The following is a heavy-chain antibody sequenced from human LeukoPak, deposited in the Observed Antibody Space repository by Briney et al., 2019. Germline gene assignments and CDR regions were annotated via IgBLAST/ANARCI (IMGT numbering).Heavy chain of an antibody. V-gene: IGHV4-59*12. CDR3: AKGSSWYGGFDP. Sequence: SETLSLTCTVSGGSISSYYWSWIRQPPGKGLEWIGYIYYSGSTNYNPSLKSRVTISVDTSKNQFSLKLSSVTAADTAVYYCAKGSSWYGGFDPWGQGTLVTVSS. CDR2: IYYSGST. CDR1: GGSISSYY. J-gene: IGHJ5*02. D-gene: IGHD6-13*01.